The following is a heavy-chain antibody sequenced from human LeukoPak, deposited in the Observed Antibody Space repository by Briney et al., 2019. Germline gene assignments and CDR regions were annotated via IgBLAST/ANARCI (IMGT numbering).Heavy chain of an antibody. V-gene: IGHV3-7*01. D-gene: IGHD6-13*01. J-gene: IGHJ4*02. Sequence: GGSLTLPCAASGIILSSYWMSWVRQAPGKGLEWVANIKQDGSEKYYVDSVKGRFTISRDNAKNSLYLQMNSLRAEDTAVYYCARSSSSWYEYYFDYWGQGTLVTVSS. CDR1: GIILSSYW. CDR3: ARSSSSWYEYYFDY. CDR2: IKQDGSEK.